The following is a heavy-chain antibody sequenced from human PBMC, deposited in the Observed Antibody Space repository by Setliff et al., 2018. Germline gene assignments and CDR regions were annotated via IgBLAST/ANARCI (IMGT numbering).Heavy chain of an antibody. D-gene: IGHD6-6*01. CDR3: ARDLYSSSSGGFYYYYYYMDV. V-gene: IGHV4-38-2*02. CDR1: GYSISSDYY. Sequence: PSETLSLTCAVSGYSISSDYYWGWIRQPPGKGLEWIGSMYHSGSAYYNPSLKSRVTISLDMSKNQFSLKLSSVIAADTAVYYCARDLYSSSSGGFYYYYYYMDVWGKGTTVTVSS. CDR2: MYHSGSA. J-gene: IGHJ6*03.